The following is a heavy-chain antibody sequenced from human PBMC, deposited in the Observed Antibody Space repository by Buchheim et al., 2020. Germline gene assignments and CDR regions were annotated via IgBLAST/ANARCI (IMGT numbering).Heavy chain of an antibody. J-gene: IGHJ4*02. CDR3: ARGQLLLWFGELLDY. Sequence: QVQLVESGGGVVQPGRSLRLSCAASGFTFSSYGMHWVRQAPGKGLEWVAVIWYDGSSKYYADSVKGRFTISRDNSKNTLYLQMNSLRAEDTAVYYCARGQLLLWFGELLDYWGQGTL. D-gene: IGHD3-10*01. CDR1: GFTFSSYG. CDR2: IWYDGSSK. V-gene: IGHV3-33*01.